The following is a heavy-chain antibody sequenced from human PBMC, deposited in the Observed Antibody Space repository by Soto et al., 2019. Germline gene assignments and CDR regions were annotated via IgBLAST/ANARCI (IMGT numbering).Heavy chain of an antibody. J-gene: IGHJ4*02. CDR3: ARVRRGANGDY. CDR1: GYTFTSYG. V-gene: IGHV1-18*01. CDR2: ISAYNTNT. Sequence: QVQLLQSGAAVKKPGASVKGSCKASGYTFTSYGISWVRQAPGQGLEWMGWISAYNTNTNYAKKLQGRVTMTTDTTTSTSDLELRSLRSDDTAVYFCARVRRGANGDYWGQGTLVTVSS. D-gene: IGHD1-26*01.